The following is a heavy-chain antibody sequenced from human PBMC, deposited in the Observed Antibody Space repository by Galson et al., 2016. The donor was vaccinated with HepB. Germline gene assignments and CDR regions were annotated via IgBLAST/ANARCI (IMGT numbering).Heavy chain of an antibody. CDR3: ARDSSFHYGGNYDY. Sequence: SLRLSCAGSGFTFSRCAMGWVRQAPGKGLEWVSILGGGGGTTYYGDSVKGRFIISRDNSKNTVYLQMNSLRAEDTAVYYCARDSSFHYGGNYDYWGQGTLVTVSS. CDR1: GFTFSRCA. CDR2: LGGGGGTT. V-gene: IGHV3-23*01. J-gene: IGHJ4*02. D-gene: IGHD4-23*01.